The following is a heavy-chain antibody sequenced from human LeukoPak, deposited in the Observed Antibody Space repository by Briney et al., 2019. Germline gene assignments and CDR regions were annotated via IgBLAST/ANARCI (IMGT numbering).Heavy chain of an antibody. J-gene: IGHJ4*02. CDR3: ARAMGGSNDF. CDR2: IKSKTDGGTI. Sequence: GGSLRLSCVASGFTFSNAWMTWVRQAPGKGLEWVGRIKSKTDGGTIDYAAPVKGRFTISRDNAKNTLSLQMNSLTAEDTAVYYCARAMGGSNDFWGQGTLVTVSS. D-gene: IGHD4-11*01. V-gene: IGHV3-15*05. CDR1: GFTFSNAW.